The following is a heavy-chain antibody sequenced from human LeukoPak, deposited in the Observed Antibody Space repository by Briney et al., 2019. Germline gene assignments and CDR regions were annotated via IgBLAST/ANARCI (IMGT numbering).Heavy chain of an antibody. CDR3: AKDSFSGDSYYNFDY. V-gene: IGHV3-30*02. D-gene: IGHD3-22*01. J-gene: IGHJ4*02. CDR2: LRFDGDNK. Sequence: GGSLRLSCAASGFIFNTYAMHWVRQAPGKGLEWVAFLRFDGDNKSYSDSVKGRFTISRDNSKSTLYLQMNSLRAEDTAVYYCAKDSFSGDSYYNFDYWGQGTLVTVSS. CDR1: GFIFNTYA.